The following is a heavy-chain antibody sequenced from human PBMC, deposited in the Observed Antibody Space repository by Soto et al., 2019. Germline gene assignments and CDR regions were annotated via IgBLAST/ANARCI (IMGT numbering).Heavy chain of an antibody. D-gene: IGHD4-17*01. CDR1: GGSIRDYS. CDR2: IYYSGRT. CDR3: ARVGGDDFGDSGGFDY. Sequence: SETLSLTCTVSGGSIRDYSWTWIRQPPGKGLEWIGYIYYSGRTNYNPSLKSRVSISVDTSKNHFSLQLRSVTAADTAVYYCARVGGDDFGDSGGFDYWGQGTLVTVSS. V-gene: IGHV4-59*01. J-gene: IGHJ4*02.